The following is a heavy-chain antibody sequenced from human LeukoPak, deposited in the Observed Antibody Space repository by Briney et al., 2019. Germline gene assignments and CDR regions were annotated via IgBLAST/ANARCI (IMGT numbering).Heavy chain of an antibody. J-gene: IGHJ6*02. CDR3: ARDPGYYYATYYYYGMDV. V-gene: IGHV3-7*01. Sequence: GGSLRLSCAASGFPFSSYWMSWVRQAPGKGLEWVANIKQDGSEKYYVDSVKGRFTISRDNAKNSLYLQMNSLRAEDTAVYYCARDPGYYYATYYYYGMDVWGQGTTVTVSS. CDR1: GFPFSSYW. CDR2: IKQDGSEK. D-gene: IGHD1-26*01.